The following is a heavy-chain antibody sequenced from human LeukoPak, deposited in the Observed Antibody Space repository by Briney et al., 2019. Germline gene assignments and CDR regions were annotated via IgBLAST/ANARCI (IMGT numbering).Heavy chain of an antibody. Sequence: PGGSLRLSCAASGFTFSSYAMHWVRQAPGKGLEWVAVISYDGSNKYYAYSVKGRFTISRDNSKNTLYLQMNSLRAEDTAVYYCAKDRLYYYDSSCYPFDFDYWGQGTLVTVSS. CDR2: ISYDGSNK. CDR1: GFTFSSYA. D-gene: IGHD3-22*01. J-gene: IGHJ4*02. V-gene: IGHV3-30-3*01. CDR3: AKDRLYYYDSSCYPFDFDY.